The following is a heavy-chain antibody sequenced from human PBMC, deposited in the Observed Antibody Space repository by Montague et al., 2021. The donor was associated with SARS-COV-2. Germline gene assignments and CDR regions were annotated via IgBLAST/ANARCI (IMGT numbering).Heavy chain of an antibody. D-gene: IGHD4-17*01. CDR1: GDSVWVETLS. CDR2: THYLLEWTS. Sequence: CAISGDSVWVETLSRKSVEQTSSLGLDLMLVTHYLLEWTSDYATSVEGRISIDPDTSKNQFFLHLRSVTPEDTGVYYCVRDTGSAQAGFDAWGQGTLVTVSS. J-gene: IGHJ4*02. V-gene: IGHV6-1*01. CDR3: VRDTGSAQAGFDA.